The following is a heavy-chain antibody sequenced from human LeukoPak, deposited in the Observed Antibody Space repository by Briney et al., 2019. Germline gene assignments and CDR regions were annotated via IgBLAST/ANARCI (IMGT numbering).Heavy chain of an antibody. J-gene: IGHJ6*02. CDR3: ARDGEYYYDDSLYYGMDV. CDR1: GGTFSSYA. Sequence: SVKVSCKASGGTFSSYAISWVRQAPGQGLEWMGGIIPIFGTANYAQKFQGRVTITADESTSTAYMELSSLRSEDTAVYYCARDGEYYYDDSLYYGMDVWGQGTTVTVSS. V-gene: IGHV1-69*13. CDR2: IIPIFGTA. D-gene: IGHD3-22*01.